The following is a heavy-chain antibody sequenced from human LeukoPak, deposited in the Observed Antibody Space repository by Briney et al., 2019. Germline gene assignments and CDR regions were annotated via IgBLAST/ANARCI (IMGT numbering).Heavy chain of an antibody. V-gene: IGHV4-34*01. CDR3: ARRVNARHYSSNWFLGGAFDI. J-gene: IGHJ3*02. CDR1: GFTFNIYA. CDR2: INHRGST. Sequence: GSLRLSCAASGFTFNIYAMSWVRQAPGKGLEWIGEINHRGSTNYNPSLKSRVTISVDTSKNQFSLKLSSVTAADTAVYYCARRVNARHYSSNWFLGGAFDIWGQGTMVTVSS. D-gene: IGHD6-13*01.